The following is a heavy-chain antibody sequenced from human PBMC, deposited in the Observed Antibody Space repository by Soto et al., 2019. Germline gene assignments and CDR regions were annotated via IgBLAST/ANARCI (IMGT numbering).Heavy chain of an antibody. J-gene: IGHJ6*02. CDR1: GGMFSTFG. CDR2: IIPILTTP. Sequence: QVQLVQSGAEVKKTGSSVKVSYKASGGMFSTFGFSWVRQAPGQGPEWIGGIIPILTTPNYAERFQGRVTIVADELTTTVYMELSSLRSEDTAMYYCATSVGIAATGEDGLDVWGQGTSVTVSS. D-gene: IGHD6-13*01. V-gene: IGHV1-69*01. CDR3: ATSVGIAATGEDGLDV.